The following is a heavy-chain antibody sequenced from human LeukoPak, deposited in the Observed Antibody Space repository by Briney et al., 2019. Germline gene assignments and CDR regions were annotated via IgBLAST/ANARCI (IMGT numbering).Heavy chain of an antibody. CDR2: IFYSGST. V-gene: IGHV4-59*01. CDR3: ARDYYDSSGFSYFDS. CDR1: SGSINNYY. J-gene: IGHJ4*02. Sequence: SGTLSLTCTVSSGSINNYYWNWIRQPPGKGLEWIGYIFYSGSTNYNPSLNSRVTISVDTSKNQFSLKLSSVTAADAAVYYCARDYYDSSGFSYFDSWGRGTLVTVSS. D-gene: IGHD3-22*01.